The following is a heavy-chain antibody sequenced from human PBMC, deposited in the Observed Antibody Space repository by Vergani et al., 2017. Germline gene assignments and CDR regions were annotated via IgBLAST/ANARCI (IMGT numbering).Heavy chain of an antibody. V-gene: IGHV3-15*01. J-gene: IGHJ5*02. D-gene: IGHD2-15*01. CDR3: TTDLRAQCSGGSCSGP. CDR1: GCTFSSYA. CDR2: IKSKTDGGTT. Sequence: VQLVGSGGGVVQPGRSLRLSCAASGCTFSSYAMSWVRQAPGKGLEGVGRIKSKTDGGTTDYAAPVKGRFTISRDDSQNTRYLQMNSLKTEDTAVYYCTTDLRAQCSGGSCSGPWGQGTLVTVSS.